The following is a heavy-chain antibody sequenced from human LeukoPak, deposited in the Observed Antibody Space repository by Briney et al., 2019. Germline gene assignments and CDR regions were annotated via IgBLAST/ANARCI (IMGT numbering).Heavy chain of an antibody. D-gene: IGHD1-26*01. CDR2: INHSGST. V-gene: IGHV4-39*07. CDR3: ARVRLGSSHYFDY. Sequence: SETLSPTCTVSGGSISSGGYYWSWIRQHPGKGLEWIGEINHSGSTNYNPSLKSRVTISVDTSKNQFSLKLSSVTAADTAVYYCARVRLGSSHYFDYWGQGTLVTVSS. J-gene: IGHJ4*02. CDR1: GGSISSGGYY.